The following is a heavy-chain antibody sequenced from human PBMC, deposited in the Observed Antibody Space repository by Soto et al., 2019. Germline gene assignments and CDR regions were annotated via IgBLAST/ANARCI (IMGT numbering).Heavy chain of an antibody. J-gene: IGHJ4*02. CDR2: IIPILGIA. Sequence: QVQLVQSGAEVKKPGSSVKVSCKASGGTFSSYTISWVRQAPGQGLEWMGRIIPILGIANYAQKFQGRVTIXAXXSTSTAYMELSSLRSEDTAVYYCARGVGIAAAGFVWGQGTLVTVSS. D-gene: IGHD6-13*01. CDR1: GGTFSSYT. V-gene: IGHV1-69*02. CDR3: ARGVGIAAAGFV.